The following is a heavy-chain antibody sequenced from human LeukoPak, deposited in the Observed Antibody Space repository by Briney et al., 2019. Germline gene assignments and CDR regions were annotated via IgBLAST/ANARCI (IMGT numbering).Heavy chain of an antibody. J-gene: IGHJ6*02. D-gene: IGHD3-10*01. CDR1: GGTFSTYG. Sequence: SVNVSCKASGGTFSTYGLSWVRQAPGQGLEWMGGIIPNFGTTHYAQKLQGRVTISADESTSTAYMELSSLRSEDTAVYYCARVLRWTRGREDGMDVWGQGTTVTVSS. CDR3: ARVLRWTRGREDGMDV. CDR2: IIPNFGTT. V-gene: IGHV1-69*01.